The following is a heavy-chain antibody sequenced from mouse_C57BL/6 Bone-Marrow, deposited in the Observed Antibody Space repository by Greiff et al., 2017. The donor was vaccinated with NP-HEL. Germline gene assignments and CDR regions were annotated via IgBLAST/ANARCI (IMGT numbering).Heavy chain of an antibody. CDR2: ISSGGSYT. CDR3: ARRRRFDY. V-gene: IGHV5-6*01. CDR1: GSTFSSYG. Sequence: EVMLVESGGDLVKPGGSLKLSCAASGSTFSSYGMSWVRQTPDKRLEWVATISSGGSYTYYPDSVKGRFTISRDNAKNTLYLQMSSLKSEDTAMYYCARRRRFDYWGQGTTLTVSS. J-gene: IGHJ2*01.